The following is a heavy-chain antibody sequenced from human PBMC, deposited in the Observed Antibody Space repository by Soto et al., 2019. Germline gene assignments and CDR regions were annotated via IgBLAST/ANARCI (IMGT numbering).Heavy chain of an antibody. CDR1: GGSFSNHV. CDR2: IIPIFGTT. CDR3: ATDQTQVGNYGGNSLDY. Sequence: QVQLVQSAAEVRRPGSSVKVSCKASGGSFSNHVINWVRQAPGQGLEWLGEIIPIFGTTNYAQEFRGRVTFTADETKNTAYMALSGLRSDDTAVYYCATDQTQVGNYGGNSLDYWGQGSLVTVSP. V-gene: IGHV1-69*12. D-gene: IGHD4-17*01. J-gene: IGHJ4*02.